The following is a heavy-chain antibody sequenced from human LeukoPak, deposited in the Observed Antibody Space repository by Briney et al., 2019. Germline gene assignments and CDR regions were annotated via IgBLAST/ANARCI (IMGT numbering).Heavy chain of an antibody. CDR2: ISWNSGSI. J-gene: IGHJ3*02. CDR3: AKSRGYCSSTSCSLHDAFDI. D-gene: IGHD2-2*03. V-gene: IGHV3-9*03. Sequence: GGSLRLSCAASGFTFDDDAMHWVRQAPGKGLEWVPGISWNSGSIGYADSVKGRFTISRDNAKNSPYLQMNSLRAEDMALYYCAKSRGYCSSTSCSLHDAFDIWGQGTMVTVSS. CDR1: GFTFDDDA.